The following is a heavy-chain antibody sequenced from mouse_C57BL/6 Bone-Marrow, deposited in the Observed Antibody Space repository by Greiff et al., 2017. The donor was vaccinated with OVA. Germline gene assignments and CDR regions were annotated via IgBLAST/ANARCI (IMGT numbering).Heavy chain of an antibody. D-gene: IGHD1-1*01. CDR3: ARGGHYYGSSSFAY. CDR1: GYTFTDYY. V-gene: IGHV1-26*01. CDR2: INPNNGGT. Sequence: VQLQQSGPELVKPGASVKISCKASGYTFTDYYMNWVKQSHGKSLEWIGDINPNNGGTSYNQKFKGKATLTVDKSSSTAYMELRSLTSGDSAVYYCARGGHYYGSSSFAYWGQGTLVTVSA. J-gene: IGHJ3*01.